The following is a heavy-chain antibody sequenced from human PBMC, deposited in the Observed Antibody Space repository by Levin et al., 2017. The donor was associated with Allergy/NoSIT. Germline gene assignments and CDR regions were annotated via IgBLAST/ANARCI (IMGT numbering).Heavy chain of an antibody. Sequence: GESLKISCKASGYTFTSYYMHWVRQAPGQGLEWMGIINPSGGSTSYAQKFQGRVTMTRDTSTSTVYMELSSLRSEDTAVYYCARETPLTTQLYCSGGSCYSGWDAFDIWGQGTMVTVSS. J-gene: IGHJ3*02. D-gene: IGHD2-15*01. CDR3: ARETPLTTQLYCSGGSCYSGWDAFDI. CDR1: GYTFTSYY. V-gene: IGHV1-46*01. CDR2: INPSGGST.